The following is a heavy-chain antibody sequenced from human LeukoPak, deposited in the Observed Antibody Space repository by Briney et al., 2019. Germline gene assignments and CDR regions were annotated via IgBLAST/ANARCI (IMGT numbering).Heavy chain of an antibody. J-gene: IGHJ4*02. CDR3: AKDQVGSGWFYFDF. Sequence: PGGSLRLSCAASGFTFDDYAMHWVRQAPGKGLEWVSLISGDGSRTYYADSVKGRFTISRDNSKNSLYLQMNSLRTEDTAFYYCAKDQVGSGWFYFDFWGQGTLVTVSS. D-gene: IGHD6-19*01. CDR1: GFTFDDYA. CDR2: ISGDGSRT. V-gene: IGHV3-43*02.